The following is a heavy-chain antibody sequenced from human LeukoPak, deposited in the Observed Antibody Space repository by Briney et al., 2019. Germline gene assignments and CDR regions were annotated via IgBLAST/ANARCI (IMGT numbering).Heavy chain of an antibody. D-gene: IGHD3-10*01. CDR2: INHSGST. CDR1: GGSFSGYY. V-gene: IGHV4-34*01. CDR3: AEIRGSAAAYGMDV. J-gene: IGHJ6*02. Sequence: SETLSLTCAVYGGSFSGYYWSWIRQPPGKGLEWIGEINHSGSTNYNPSLKSRVTISVDTSKNQFSLKLSSVTAADTAVYYCAEIRGSAAAYGMDVWGQGTTVTVSS.